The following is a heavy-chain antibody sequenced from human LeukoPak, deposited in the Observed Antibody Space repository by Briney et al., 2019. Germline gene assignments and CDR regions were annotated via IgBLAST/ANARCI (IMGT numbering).Heavy chain of an antibody. CDR1: GFTFSYHW. CDR3: ARGHDWCSDY. CDR2: IKQDGTEK. Sequence: GGSLRLSCTASGFTFSYHWMSWVRQAPGKGLEWVANIKQDGTEKYYEDAVKGRFTISRDNAWNSVYLQMNSLRAEDTAVYYCARGHDWCSDYWGQGTLVTVSS. J-gene: IGHJ4*02. D-gene: IGHD2-8*02. V-gene: IGHV3-7*04.